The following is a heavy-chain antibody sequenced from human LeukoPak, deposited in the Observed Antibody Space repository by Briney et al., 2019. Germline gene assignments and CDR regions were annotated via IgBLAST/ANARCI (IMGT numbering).Heavy chain of an antibody. CDR2: IYYSGST. J-gene: IGHJ4*02. CDR1: GGSISSYY. Sequence: SETLSLTCTVSGGSISSYYWSWIRQPPGKGLEWIGYIYYSGSTNYNPSLKSRVTMSVDTSKNQFSLKLSSVTAADTAVYYCARDADTAMVYFDYWGQGTLVTVSS. V-gene: IGHV4-59*01. D-gene: IGHD5-18*01. CDR3: ARDADTAMVYFDY.